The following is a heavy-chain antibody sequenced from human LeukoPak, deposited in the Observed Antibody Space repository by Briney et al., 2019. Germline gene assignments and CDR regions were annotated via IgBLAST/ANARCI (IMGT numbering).Heavy chain of an antibody. CDR3: AREAEQWLVAFDY. CDR1: GGSISSYY. J-gene: IGHJ4*02. CDR2: IYYSGST. V-gene: IGHV4-59*01. D-gene: IGHD6-19*01. Sequence: SETLSLTCTVSGGSISSYYWSWIRQPPGKGLEWIGYIYYSGSTNYNPSLKSRVTISVDTSKNQFSLKLSSVTAADTAVYYCAREAEQWLVAFDYWGQGTLVTVSS.